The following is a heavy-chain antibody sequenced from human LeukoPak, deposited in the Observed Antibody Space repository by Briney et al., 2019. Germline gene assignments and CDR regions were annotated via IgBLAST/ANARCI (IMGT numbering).Heavy chain of an antibody. V-gene: IGHV3-7*01. CDR1: GFTFSSYW. CDR2: IKQDGSEK. CDR3: ARDSPYSSSSVDY. Sequence: GGSLRLSCAASGFTFSSYWMSWVRQAPGKGLEWVANIKQDGSEKYYVDSVKGRFTISRDNAKNSLYLQMNSLRAEDTAVYYCARDSPYSSSSVDYWGQGTLVTVSS. J-gene: IGHJ4*02. D-gene: IGHD6-6*01.